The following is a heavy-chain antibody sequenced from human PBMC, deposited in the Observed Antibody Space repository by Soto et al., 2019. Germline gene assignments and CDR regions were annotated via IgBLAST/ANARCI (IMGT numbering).Heavy chain of an antibody. V-gene: IGHV3-23*01. J-gene: IGHJ6*02. Sequence: GGSLRLSCAASGFTFSSYAMSWIRQAPGKGLEWVSAISGSGGSTYYADSVKGRFTISRDNSKNTLYLQMNSLRAEDTAVYYCAKAPQDTAMVQYYYYYGMDVWGQGTTVTVSS. CDR3: AKAPQDTAMVQYYYYYGMDV. CDR1: GFTFSSYA. CDR2: ISGSGGST. D-gene: IGHD5-18*01.